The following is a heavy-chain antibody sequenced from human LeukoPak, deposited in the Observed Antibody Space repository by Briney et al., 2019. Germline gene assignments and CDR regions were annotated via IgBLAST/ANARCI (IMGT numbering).Heavy chain of an antibody. CDR1: GFTFSSYS. V-gene: IGHV3-48*04. CDR2: ISSSSSTI. CDR3: ASLQAPSSYGGNQDYYGMDV. J-gene: IGHJ6*02. Sequence: PGGSLRLSCAASGFTFSSYSMNWVRQAPGKGLEWVSYISSSSSTIYYADSVKGRFTISRDNAKNSLYLQMNSLRAEDTAVYYCASLQAPSSYGGNQDYYGMDVWGQGTTVTVSS. D-gene: IGHD4-23*01.